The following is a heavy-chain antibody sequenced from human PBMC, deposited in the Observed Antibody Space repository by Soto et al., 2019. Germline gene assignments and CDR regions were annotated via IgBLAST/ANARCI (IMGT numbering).Heavy chain of an antibody. V-gene: IGHV4-31*03. D-gene: IGHD2-8*01. CDR1: GGSISSGGYY. CDR3: VRLIGNSWLDS. CDR2: IYYSGST. J-gene: IGHJ5*01. Sequence: SETLSLTCTVSGGSISSGGYYWSWFRQHPGKGLEWIGYIYYSGSTYYNPSLKSRVTISVDTSKNQFSLKLSSVTPDDTAVYYCVRLIGNSWLDSWGQGTLVTV.